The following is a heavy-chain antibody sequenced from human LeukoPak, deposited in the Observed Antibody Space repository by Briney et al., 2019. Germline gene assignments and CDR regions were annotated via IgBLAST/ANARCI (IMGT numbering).Heavy chain of an antibody. V-gene: IGHV1-2*02. CDR3: ARDMDTGPDLFDY. J-gene: IGHJ4*02. CDR2: INPNSGDT. Sequence: ASVKVSCKASGYTFTGYYMHWVRQAPGQGLEWMGWINPNSGDTDYAQKFQGRVIMTRATSISTAYMELRRLRYDDTAVYYCARDMDTGPDLFDYWGQGTLVTVSS. D-gene: IGHD5-18*01. CDR1: GYTFTGYY.